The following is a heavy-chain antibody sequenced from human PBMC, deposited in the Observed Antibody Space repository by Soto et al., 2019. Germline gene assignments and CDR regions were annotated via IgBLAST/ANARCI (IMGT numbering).Heavy chain of an antibody. D-gene: IGHD6-6*01. V-gene: IGHV4-39*01. CDR1: GGSISSSSYY. Sequence: PSETVSLTXTVSGGSISSSSYYWGWIRQPPGKGLEWIGSIYYSGSTYYNPSLKSRVAISVDTSKNQFSLKLSSVTAADTAVYYCARQVAAPNNWFDPWGQGTLVTVSS. CDR2: IYYSGST. J-gene: IGHJ5*02. CDR3: ARQVAAPNNWFDP.